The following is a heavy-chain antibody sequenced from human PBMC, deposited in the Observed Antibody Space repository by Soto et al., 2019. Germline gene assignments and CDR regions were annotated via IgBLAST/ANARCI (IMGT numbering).Heavy chain of an antibody. CDR3: ARDWMHYDSSGYPQKGPRRYNWFDP. D-gene: IGHD3-22*01. J-gene: IGHJ5*02. CDR2: LNSNSGGT. V-gene: IGHV1-2*02. CDR1: RNTLTGYF. Sequence: ASVKVSCKASRNTLTGYFLHWVRQARGQGLEWLGWLNSNSGGTKIAQKFQGRLAMTRDTSITTAYMELSRLTSDDTAVYYCARDWMHYDSSGYPQKGPRRYNWFDPWGQGTLVTVSS.